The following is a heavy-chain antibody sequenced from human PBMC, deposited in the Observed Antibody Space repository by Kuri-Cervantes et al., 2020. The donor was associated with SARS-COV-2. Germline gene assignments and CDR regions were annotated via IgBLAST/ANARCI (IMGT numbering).Heavy chain of an antibody. Sequence: GGSLRLSCAASGFFFGAYSMHWARQAPGKGLEWVAGLSFDGNNDYYTQSVKGRFTISRDNSNNTLFLHMDSLRGDDTAVYYCARERGPDADGFDIWGQGTMVTVSS. V-gene: IGHV3-30-3*01. CDR1: GFFFGAYS. D-gene: IGHD3-10*01. CDR3: ARERGPDADGFDI. CDR2: LSFDGNND. J-gene: IGHJ3*02.